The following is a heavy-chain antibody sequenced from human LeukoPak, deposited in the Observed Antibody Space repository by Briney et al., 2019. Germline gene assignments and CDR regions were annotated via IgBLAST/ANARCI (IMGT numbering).Heavy chain of an antibody. Sequence: SGPTLVKPTQTLTLTRSFSGFSLSTIGVGVGWIRQPPGKALEWLALIYWDDDKRYSPSLKSRLTITKDTSKNQVVLTMTNMDPVDTATYYCARRTRGYSYGYDDYWGQGTLVTVSS. J-gene: IGHJ4*02. CDR1: GFSLSTIGVG. CDR3: ARRTRGYSYGYDDY. CDR2: IYWDDDK. V-gene: IGHV2-5*02. D-gene: IGHD5-18*01.